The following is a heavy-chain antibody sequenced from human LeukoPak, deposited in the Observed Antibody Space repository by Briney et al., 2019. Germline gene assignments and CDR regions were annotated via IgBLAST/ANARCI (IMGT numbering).Heavy chain of an antibody. J-gene: IGHJ6*02. CDR1: GGTFSSYA. V-gene: IGHV1-69*01. CDR3: ARDRPSRYCSSTSCAYYYYYYGMDV. D-gene: IGHD2-2*01. Sequence: SVKVSCKASGGTFSSYAISWVRQAPGQGLEWMGGIIPIFGTANYAQKFQGRVTITADESTSTAYMELSSLRSEDTAVYYCARDRPSRYCSSTSCAYYYYYYGMDVWGQGTTVTVYS. CDR2: IIPIFGTA.